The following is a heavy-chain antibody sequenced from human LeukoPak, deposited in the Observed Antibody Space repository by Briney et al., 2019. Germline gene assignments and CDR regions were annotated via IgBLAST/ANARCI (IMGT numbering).Heavy chain of an antibody. CDR1: GGSTSSYY. V-gene: IGHV4-59*01. D-gene: IGHD3-22*01. Sequence: SETLSLTCTDSGGSTSSYYLSRIRQPPGKGLEWIGYIYYSGSTNYNPSLKSRVTISVDTSKNQFSLKLSSVTAADTAVYYCARSYYYSSGYYFNWFDPLVGGTLVTVSS. CDR3: ARSYYYSSGYYFNWFDP. J-gene: IGHJ5*02. CDR2: IYYSGST.